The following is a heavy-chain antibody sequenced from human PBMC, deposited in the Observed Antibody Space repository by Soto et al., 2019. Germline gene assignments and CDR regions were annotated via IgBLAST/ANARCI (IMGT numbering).Heavy chain of an antibody. CDR3: AKDRIPITVGRYYYGMDV. CDR2: IKEDGSEK. J-gene: IGHJ6*02. D-gene: IGHD3-16*01. V-gene: IGHV3-7*03. CDR1: GFTFSTYW. Sequence: GGSLRLSCAASGFTFSTYWMSWVRQAPGKGLEWLANIKEDGSEKYYVDSLKGRFTISRDNAKNTLYLQMNSLRAEDTAVYYCAKDRIPITVGRYYYGMDVWGQGTTVTVS.